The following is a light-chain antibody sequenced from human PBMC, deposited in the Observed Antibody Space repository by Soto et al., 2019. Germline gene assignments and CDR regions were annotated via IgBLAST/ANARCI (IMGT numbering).Light chain of an antibody. J-gene: IGLJ3*02. CDR3: ETWDSNTHTV. V-gene: IGLV4-60*02. CDR2: LEGSGSY. CDR1: SGHSSYI. Sequence: QSVLTQSSSASASLGSSVKLTCTLSSGHSSYIIAWHQQQPGKAPRYLMKLEGSGSYNKGSGVPDRFSGSSSGADRYLTLSNLQFEDEADYYCETWDSNTHTVFGGGTKLT.